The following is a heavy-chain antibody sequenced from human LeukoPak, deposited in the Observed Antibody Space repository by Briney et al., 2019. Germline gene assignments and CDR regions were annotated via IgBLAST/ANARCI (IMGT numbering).Heavy chain of an antibody. V-gene: IGHV1-18*04. CDR1: GYTFTSYG. CDR3: ARDRSIVVVPAASYFDY. J-gene: IGHJ4*02. D-gene: IGHD2-2*01. CDR2: ISAYNGNT. Sequence: ASVKVSCKASGYTFTSYGISWVRQAPGQGLEWMGWISAYNGNTNYAQKLQGRVTMTTDTSTSTAYMELSSLRSEDTAVYYCARDRSIVVVPAASYFDYWGQGTLVTVSS.